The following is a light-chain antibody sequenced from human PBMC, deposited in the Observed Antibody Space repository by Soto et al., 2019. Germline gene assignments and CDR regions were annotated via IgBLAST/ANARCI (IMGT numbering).Light chain of an antibody. Sequence: DLQLTQSPSSLSASVGDRVTNICRASRGISDSLVWYQKKPGKVPHLLIHSASTLQSGAPSRFRCSGSGTDFTLTISSLQPEDVATYYCQKFDSAPTFGPGTKV. CDR1: RGISDS. V-gene: IGKV1-27*01. CDR2: SAS. CDR3: QKFDSAPT. J-gene: IGKJ1*01.